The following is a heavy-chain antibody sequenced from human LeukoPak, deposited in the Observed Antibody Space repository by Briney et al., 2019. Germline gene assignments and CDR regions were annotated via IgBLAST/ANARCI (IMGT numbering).Heavy chain of an antibody. CDR3: ARSQDGSGSYFYYFYIDV. V-gene: IGHV3-23*01. D-gene: IGHD3-10*01. CDR2: LSRSGDSP. J-gene: IGHJ6*03. CDR1: GFTFSNYG. Sequence: PGGSLRLSCAASGFTFSNYGMSWVRQAPGKGLEWVSTLSRSGDSPYYADSVKGRFTVSRDNSKNILYLQMNSLRAEDTAVYYCARSQDGSGSYFYYFYIDVWGKGTTV.